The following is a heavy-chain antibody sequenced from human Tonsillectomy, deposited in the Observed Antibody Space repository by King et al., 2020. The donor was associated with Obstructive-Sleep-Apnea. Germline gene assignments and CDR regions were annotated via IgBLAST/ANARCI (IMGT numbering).Heavy chain of an antibody. J-gene: IGHJ5*02. CDR3: ATSQKSAAGLGRLDP. CDR1: GDSISNYY. D-gene: IGHD6-13*01. V-gene: IGHV4-59*08. Sequence: VQLQESGPGLVKPSETLSLTCNVSGDSISNYYWSWIRQPPGKGLEWIGYLYFSGSTNYNPSLKSRLTISVDTSKNQLSLRLSSVTAADTAVYYCATSQKSAAGLGRLDPGGQGTLVIVSS. CDR2: LYFSGST.